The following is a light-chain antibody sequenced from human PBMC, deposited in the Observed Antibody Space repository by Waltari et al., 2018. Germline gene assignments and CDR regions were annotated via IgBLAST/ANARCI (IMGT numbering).Light chain of an antibody. V-gene: IGKV1-12*01. Sequence: DIQMTQSPSSVTASVGDRVTITCRASQGISSWLGWYQQKPGKAPKLLMSAASTLQSGVPSRLSGSQSGTNFSLTINSLQPEDFAIYFCQQGHSSPYTFGQGTKLEIK. CDR2: AAS. CDR3: QQGHSSPYT. J-gene: IGKJ2*01. CDR1: QGISSW.